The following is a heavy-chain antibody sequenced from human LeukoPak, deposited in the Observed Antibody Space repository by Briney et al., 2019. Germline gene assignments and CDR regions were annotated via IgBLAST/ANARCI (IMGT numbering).Heavy chain of an antibody. CDR3: AKGAMISGYYMDV. D-gene: IGHD3/OR15-3a*01. CDR2: INDSGST. J-gene: IGHJ6*03. Sequence: PSETLSLTCAVYGGSFSGYYWYWIRQSPGKGLEWIGEINDSGSTNYNPSLKSRVTISVDTSKKQFSLKVSSVTAADTAVYYCAKGAMISGYYMDVWGKGTSVTVSS. V-gene: IGHV4-34*01. CDR1: GGSFSGYY.